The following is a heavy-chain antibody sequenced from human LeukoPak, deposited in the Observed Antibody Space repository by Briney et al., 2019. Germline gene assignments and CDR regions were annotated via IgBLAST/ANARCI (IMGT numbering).Heavy chain of an antibody. CDR1: GYSSSSGYY. Sequence: SETLSLTCTVSGYSSSSGYYWGWIRQPPGKGLEWIGSIYHSGSTSYNPSLKSRVTRSVDTSKDQFSLKLSSVPAADTAVYYCARQRYYGSGSYYMVGRHNWFDPWGQGTLVTVSS. V-gene: IGHV4-38-2*02. D-gene: IGHD3-10*01. CDR3: ARQRYYGSGSYYMVGRHNWFDP. CDR2: IYHSGST. J-gene: IGHJ5*02.